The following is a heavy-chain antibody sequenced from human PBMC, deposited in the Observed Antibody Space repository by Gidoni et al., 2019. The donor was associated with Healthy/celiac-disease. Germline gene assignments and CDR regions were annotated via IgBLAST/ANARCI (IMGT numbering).Heavy chain of an antibody. CDR3: ATVDCSSTSCYAGDYYYYYMDV. CDR2: IYYSGST. J-gene: IGHJ6*03. D-gene: IGHD2-2*01. V-gene: IGHV4-31*02. Sequence: GKGLEWIGYIYYSGSTYYNPSLKSRVTISVDTSKNQFSLKLSSVTAADTAVYYCATVDCSSTSCYAGDYYYYYMDVWGKGTTVTVSS.